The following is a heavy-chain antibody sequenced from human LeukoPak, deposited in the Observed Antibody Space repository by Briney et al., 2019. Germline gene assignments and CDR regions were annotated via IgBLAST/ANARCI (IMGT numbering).Heavy chain of an antibody. CDR1: GYPFSSYW. Sequence: ASVKVSCKASGYPFSSYWLHWVRQAPGQGLEWMGFVNPNDGARIYAQKFQGRITMTRDTSTNTMFMELSSLRSEDTAVYYCAIGLYYYDRSTYDDFDYWGQGTLVTVSS. J-gene: IGHJ4*02. CDR3: AIGLYYYDRSTYDDFDY. V-gene: IGHV1-46*01. D-gene: IGHD3-22*01. CDR2: VNPNDGAR.